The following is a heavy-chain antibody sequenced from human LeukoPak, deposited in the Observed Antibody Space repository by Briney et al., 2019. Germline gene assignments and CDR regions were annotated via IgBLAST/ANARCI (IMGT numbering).Heavy chain of an antibody. CDR2: IRYDGSNK. Sequence: GGSLRLSCAASGFTFSSYGMHWVRQAPGKVLEWVAFIRYDGSNKYYADSVKGRFTISRDNSKNTLYVQMSSLRSEDTAVYYCARGLLSFMRSDYSNYWDNWFDPWGQGTLVTVSS. J-gene: IGHJ5*02. CDR3: ARGLLSFMRSDYSNYWDNWFDP. CDR1: GFTFSSYG. V-gene: IGHV3-30*02. D-gene: IGHD4-11*01.